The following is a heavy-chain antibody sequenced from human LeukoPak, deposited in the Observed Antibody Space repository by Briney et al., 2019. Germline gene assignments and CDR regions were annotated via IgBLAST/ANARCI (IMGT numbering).Heavy chain of an antibody. D-gene: IGHD7-27*01. CDR1: GFTFRNAW. V-gene: IGHV3-15*07. CDR2: IKSKTDGGTR. CDR3: AIDPNWGTHS. J-gene: IGHJ4*02. Sequence: GGSLRLSCAASGFTFRNAWMNWVRQAPGKGLEWVGRIKSKTDGGTRDYAAPVKGRFTISRDDSKNTLYLQMNSLRAEDTAVYYCAIDPNWGTHSWGQGVLVTVSS.